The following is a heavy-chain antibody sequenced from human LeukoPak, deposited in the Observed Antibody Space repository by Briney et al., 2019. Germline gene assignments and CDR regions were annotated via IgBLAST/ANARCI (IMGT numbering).Heavy chain of an antibody. CDR1: GLTSGIYA. CDR2: FSGGGDS. Sequence: GESLRLSCAASGLTSGIYAMSWVRQAPGKGLEWVSAFSGGGDSFYADSVRGRFSISADKSKNILYLQMNSLRVEDTAVYYCGKEVERHFDLRYWGQGTPVTVSS. V-gene: IGHV3-23*01. CDR3: GKEVERHFDLRY. D-gene: IGHD2-15*01. J-gene: IGHJ4*02.